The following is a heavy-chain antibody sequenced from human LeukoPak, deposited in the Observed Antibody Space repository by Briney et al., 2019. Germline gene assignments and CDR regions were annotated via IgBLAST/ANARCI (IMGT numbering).Heavy chain of an antibody. CDR1: GYSFTDYW. J-gene: IGHJ4*02. CDR3: ARHGRYSSSPSGWSDY. D-gene: IGHD6-6*01. Sequence: GESLKISCKGSGYSFTDYWIGWLRQMPWKGLEWMGIIYPGDSDIRYSPSFKGQVTISADKSITTAYLEWSSLQASDTAMYYCARHGRYSSSPSGWSDYWGQGTMVTVSS. CDR2: IYPGDSDI. V-gene: IGHV5-51*01.